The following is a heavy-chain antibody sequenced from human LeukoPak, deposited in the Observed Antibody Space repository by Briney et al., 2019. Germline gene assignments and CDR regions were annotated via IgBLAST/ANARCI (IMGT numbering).Heavy chain of an antibody. D-gene: IGHD3-22*01. J-gene: IGHJ4*02. V-gene: IGHV1-46*01. CDR3: ARGHYYYDSSGPADY. Sequence: GASVKVSCKASGYMFTNYYMHWVRQAPGQGLEWMGIINPSGGSTSYTQKFQGRVSMTRDTSTNTIYMELSSLRSEDTAVHYCARGHYYYDSSGPADYWGQGTLVTVSS. CDR2: INPSGGST. CDR1: GYMFTNYY.